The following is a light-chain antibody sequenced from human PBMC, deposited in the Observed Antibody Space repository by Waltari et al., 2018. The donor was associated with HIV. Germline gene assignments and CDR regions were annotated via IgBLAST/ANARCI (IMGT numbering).Light chain of an antibody. CDR1: QSVSSK. CDR2: GAS. V-gene: IGKV3D-15*01. J-gene: IGKJ5*01. CDR3: QQYYKWPLT. Sequence: EIVMLQSPATLSVSPGERATLSCRASQSVSSKLAWYQQKPGQAPRLLIYGASTRSTGIPGRFSGSESWTEFILTISSLLSEDCAVYYCQQYYKWPLTFGQGTRLEIK.